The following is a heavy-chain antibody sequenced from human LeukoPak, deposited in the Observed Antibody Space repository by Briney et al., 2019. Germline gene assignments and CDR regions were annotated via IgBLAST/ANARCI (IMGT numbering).Heavy chain of an antibody. Sequence: PGGPLRLSCAASGFTFSSYAMSWVRQAPGKGLEWVSAISGSGGSTYYADSVKGRFTISRDNSKNTLYLQMNSLRAEDTAAYYCAKAADYYDSSGYGYWGQGTLVTVSS. CDR2: ISGSGGST. CDR1: GFTFSSYA. V-gene: IGHV3-23*01. D-gene: IGHD3-22*01. J-gene: IGHJ4*02. CDR3: AKAADYYDSSGYGY.